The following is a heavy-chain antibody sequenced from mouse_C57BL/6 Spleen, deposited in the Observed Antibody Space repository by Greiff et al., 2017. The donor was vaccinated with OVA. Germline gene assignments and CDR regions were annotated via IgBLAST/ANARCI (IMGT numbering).Heavy chain of an antibody. CDR3: ARDRDGGPHWYFDV. CDR1: GFTFSDYY. J-gene: IGHJ1*03. CDR2: INYDGSST. Sequence: EVKLMESEGGLVQPGSSMKLSCTASGFTFSDYYMAWVRQVPEKGLEWVANINYDGSSTYYLESLQSRFIISRDNATNILYLQMSSLKSEDTATYYCARDRDGGPHWYFDVWGTGTTVTVSS. V-gene: IGHV5-16*01.